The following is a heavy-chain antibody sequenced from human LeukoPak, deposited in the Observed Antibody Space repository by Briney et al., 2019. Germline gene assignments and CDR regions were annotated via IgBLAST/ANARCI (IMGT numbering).Heavy chain of an antibody. Sequence: GESLKISCKGSGYSFSTHWIGWVRQMPGKGLEWMGIIYPGDSDTRYSPSFQGQVTISADKSISTAYLQWSSLKASDTAMYYCARTLGYCSSTSCYIAAFDIWGQGTMVTVSS. CDR2: IYPGDSDT. D-gene: IGHD2-2*02. J-gene: IGHJ3*02. V-gene: IGHV5-51*01. CDR3: ARTLGYCSSTSCYIAAFDI. CDR1: GYSFSTHW.